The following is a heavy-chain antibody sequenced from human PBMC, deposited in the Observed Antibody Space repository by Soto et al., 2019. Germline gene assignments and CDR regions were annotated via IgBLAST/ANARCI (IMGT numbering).Heavy chain of an antibody. CDR3: ARVVPNSGSYLFDY. CDR2: IYTSGST. Sequence: SETLSLTCTVSGGSISSHYWSWIRQPAGKGLEWIGRIYTSGSTNYNPSLKSRVTMSVDTSKNQFSLKLSSVTAADTAVYYCARVVPNSGSYLFDYWGQGTLVTVSS. D-gene: IGHD1-26*01. CDR1: GGSISSHY. J-gene: IGHJ4*02. V-gene: IGHV4-4*07.